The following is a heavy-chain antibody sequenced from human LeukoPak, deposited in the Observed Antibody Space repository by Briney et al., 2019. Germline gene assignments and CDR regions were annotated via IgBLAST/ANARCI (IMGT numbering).Heavy chain of an antibody. CDR1: GGSITSYY. Sequence: SETLSLTCTVSGGSITSYYWSWIRQPPGKGLEWIGYIYYSGSTNYSPSLKSRVTISVDTSKNQFSLKLNSVTAADTAVYYCARGRTVTPIRYFDYWGQGTPVTVSS. D-gene: IGHD4-17*01. J-gene: IGHJ4*02. CDR3: ARGRTVTPIRYFDY. V-gene: IGHV4-59*01. CDR2: IYYSGST.